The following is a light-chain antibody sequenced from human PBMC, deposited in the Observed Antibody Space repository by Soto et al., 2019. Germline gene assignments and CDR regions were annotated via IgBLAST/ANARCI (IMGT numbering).Light chain of an antibody. CDR2: DAY. CDR3: QQRRNWHPEIT. J-gene: IGKJ5*01. CDR1: QSVSSY. Sequence: EVDLTQSPATLSLSPGERATLSCRASQSVSSYLALYQQKPGQAPRLLIYDAYVSDNGIPARFSASGSGTDFTLTISSLEPEDFAVSYCQQRRNWHPEITFGQGTRLEIK. V-gene: IGKV3-11*01.